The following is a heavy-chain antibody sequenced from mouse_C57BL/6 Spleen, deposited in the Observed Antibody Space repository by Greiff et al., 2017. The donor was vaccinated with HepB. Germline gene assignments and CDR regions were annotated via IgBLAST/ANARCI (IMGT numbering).Heavy chain of an antibody. CDR3: AREGTGRAWFAY. J-gene: IGHJ3*01. D-gene: IGHD4-1*01. V-gene: IGHV5-9*01. Sequence: EVQVVESGGGLVKPGGSLKLSCAASGFTFSSYTMSWVRQTPEKRLEWVATISGGGGNTYYPDSVKGRFPISRDNAKNTLYLQMSSLRSEDTALYYCAREGTGRAWFAYWGQGTLVTVSA. CDR1: GFTFSSYT. CDR2: ISGGGGNT.